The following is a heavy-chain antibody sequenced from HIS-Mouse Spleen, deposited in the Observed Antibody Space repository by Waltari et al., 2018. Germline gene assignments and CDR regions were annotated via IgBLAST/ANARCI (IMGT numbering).Heavy chain of an antibody. CDR3: AREIPYSSSWYDWYFDL. CDR1: GGSISSSSYY. Sequence: QLQLQESGPGLVKPSETLSLTCTVSGGSISSSSYYWGWIRQPPGKGLEWIGSIYYSGSTYYNPALKSLVTISVDTSKNQFSLKLGSVTAADTAVYYCAREIPYSSSWYDWYFDLWGRGTLVTVSS. J-gene: IGHJ2*01. CDR2: IYYSGST. D-gene: IGHD6-13*01. V-gene: IGHV4-39*07.